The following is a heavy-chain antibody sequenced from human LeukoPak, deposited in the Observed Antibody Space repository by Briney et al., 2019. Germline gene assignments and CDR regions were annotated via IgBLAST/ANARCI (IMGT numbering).Heavy chain of an antibody. J-gene: IGHJ4*02. CDR2: IYPGDSDT. CDR1: GYSFTSYW. Sequence: GGSLKISCKGSGYSFTSYWIGWVRQMPGKGLEWMGIIYPGDSDTRYSPSFQGQVTISADKSISTAYLQWSSLKASDTAMYYCARHQNDFWSGYYPVPLDYWGQGTLVTVSS. CDR3: ARHQNDFWSGYYPVPLDY. V-gene: IGHV5-51*01. D-gene: IGHD3-3*01.